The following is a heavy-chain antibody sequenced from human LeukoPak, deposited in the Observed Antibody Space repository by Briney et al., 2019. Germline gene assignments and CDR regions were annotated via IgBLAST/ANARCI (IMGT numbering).Heavy chain of an antibody. V-gene: IGHV4-39*01. J-gene: IGHJ4*02. CDR3: ARHSSLRTFDY. Sequence: GXGLEWIGSMYYSGSTYYNPSLKSRVTISVDTSKNQFSLKLSSVTAADTALYYCARHSSLRTFDYWGQGTLVTVSS. CDR2: MYYSGST. D-gene: IGHD1-1*01.